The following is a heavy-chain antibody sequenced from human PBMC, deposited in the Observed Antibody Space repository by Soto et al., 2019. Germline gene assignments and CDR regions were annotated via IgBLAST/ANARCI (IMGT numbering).Heavy chain of an antibody. CDR1: GGSMSTRGYS. CDR2: VYHNGNA. CDR3: SGNRYYRYRLDV. Sequence: SQTLCVTWSGSGGSMSTRGYSGSWIRQPPGKAPEWIGYVYHNGNAYPKPSLKSRVTISLDGGKNQFFVKMTCVTAADTGVYYCSGNRYYRYRLDVRGRRTSDTV. D-gene: IGHD3-16*02. V-gene: IGHV4-30-2*01. J-gene: IGHJ6*02.